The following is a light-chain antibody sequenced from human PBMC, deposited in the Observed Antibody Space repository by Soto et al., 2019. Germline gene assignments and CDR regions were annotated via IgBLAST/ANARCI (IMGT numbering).Light chain of an antibody. CDR3: QVWDISSDVV. V-gene: IGLV3-21*02. J-gene: IGLJ2*01. CDR1: SIGSKS. CDR2: GAS. Sequence: SYELTQPTAVSVAPGQTARITCGGNSIGSKSVHWYQQKPGQAPVLVIYGASDRPSGIPERFSGSNSGNTATLTISRVEAGDEADYYCQVWDISSDVVFGGGTKLTVL.